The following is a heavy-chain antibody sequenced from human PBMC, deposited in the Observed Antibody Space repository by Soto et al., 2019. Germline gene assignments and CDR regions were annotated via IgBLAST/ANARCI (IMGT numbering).Heavy chain of an antibody. D-gene: IGHD3-3*01. CDR3: ARLVFTIFGVDRQRGDY. J-gene: IGHJ4*02. Sequence: SVKVSCKASGGTFSSYAISWVRQAPGQGLEWMGGIIPIFGTANYAQKFQGRVTITADESTSTAYMELSSLRSEDTAVYYCARLVFTIFGVDRQRGDYWGQGTMVTVSS. CDR2: IIPIFGTA. CDR1: GGTFSSYA. V-gene: IGHV1-69*13.